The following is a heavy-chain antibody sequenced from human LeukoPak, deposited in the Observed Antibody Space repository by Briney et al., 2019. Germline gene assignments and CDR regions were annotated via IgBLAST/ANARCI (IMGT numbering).Heavy chain of an antibody. V-gene: IGHV5-51*01. D-gene: IGHD5-18*01. CDR1: GYSFTNYW. Sequence: GESLKISCKGSGYSFTNYWIGWVRQIPGKGLEWMGIIYPGDSDTRYSPSFQGQVTISADSSISTAYLKWSSLKASDTAMYYCASPREGYSYGGTFDYWGQGTLVTVSS. CDR2: IYPGDSDT. CDR3: ASPREGYSYGGTFDY. J-gene: IGHJ4*02.